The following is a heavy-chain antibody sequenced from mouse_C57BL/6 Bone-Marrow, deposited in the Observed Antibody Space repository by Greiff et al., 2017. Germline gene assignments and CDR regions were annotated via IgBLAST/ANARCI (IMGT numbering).Heavy chain of an antibody. D-gene: IGHD1-1*01. V-gene: IGHV1-59*01. CDR1: GYTFTSYW. J-gene: IGHJ3*01. CDR3: ARSTGSSPAY. CDR2: IDPSDSYT. Sequence: QVQLQQPGAELVRPGTSVKLSCKASGYTFTSYWMHWVKQRPGQGLEWIGVIDPSDSYTNYTQKFKGKATLTVETSSSTDYMQLSSLTSEDSAVYYCARSTGSSPAYWGQGTLVTVSA.